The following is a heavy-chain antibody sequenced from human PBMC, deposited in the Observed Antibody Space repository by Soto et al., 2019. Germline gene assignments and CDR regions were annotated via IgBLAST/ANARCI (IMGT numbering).Heavy chain of an antibody. D-gene: IGHD2-15*01. CDR2: ISTYNGNT. J-gene: IGHJ4*02. Sequence: QVQLVQSGTEVKKPGASVKVSCKASGYTFTSYGISWVRQAPGQGLEWMGWISTYNGNTIYAQNLQGRVTMTTDTSTRPAYMELRSLTSDDTAVYYCARDLPGYCSGASCYYFDYWGQGTLVTVSS. CDR3: ARDLPGYCSGASCYYFDY. V-gene: IGHV1-18*01. CDR1: GYTFTSYG.